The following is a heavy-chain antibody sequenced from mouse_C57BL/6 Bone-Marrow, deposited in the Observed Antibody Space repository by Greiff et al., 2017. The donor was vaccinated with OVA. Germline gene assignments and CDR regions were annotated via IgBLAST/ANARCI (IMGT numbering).Heavy chain of an antibody. D-gene: IGHD2-5*01. V-gene: IGHV14-2*01. Sequence: EVKLVESGAELVKPGASVKLSCTASGFNIKDYYMHWVKQRTEQGLEWIGRIDPEDGETKYAPKFQGKATITADTSSNTAYLQLSSLTSEDTAVYYCATLSNYGLWFAYWGQGTLVTVSA. CDR1: GFNIKDYY. CDR3: ATLSNYGLWFAY. CDR2: IDPEDGET. J-gene: IGHJ3*01.